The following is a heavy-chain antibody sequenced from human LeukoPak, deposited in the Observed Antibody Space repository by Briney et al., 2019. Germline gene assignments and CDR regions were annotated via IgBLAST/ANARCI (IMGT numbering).Heavy chain of an antibody. CDR2: IYYRGST. CDR3: ARASYSSGWFDY. J-gene: IGHJ4*02. CDR1: GGSISSYY. D-gene: IGHD6-19*01. Sequence: PSETLSLTCTVSGGSISSYYWSWIRQPPGKGLEWIGYIYYRGSTNYNPSLKSRVTISVGTSKNQFSLKLSSVTAADTAVYYCARASYSSGWFDYWGQGTLVTVSS. V-gene: IGHV4-59*01.